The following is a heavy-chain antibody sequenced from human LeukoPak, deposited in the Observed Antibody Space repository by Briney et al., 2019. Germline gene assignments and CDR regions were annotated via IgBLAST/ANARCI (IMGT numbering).Heavy chain of an antibody. D-gene: IGHD6-13*01. Sequence: PGGSLRLSCAASGLTFISYGMHWVRQAPGKGLEWVGVISFDGSYKYYADSVKGRFTISRDNSKNTLYLQMNSLRVEDTAVYYCAREVAAAGTITRYYYYGMDVWGQGTTVTVSS. V-gene: IGHV3-30*03. CDR2: ISFDGSYK. J-gene: IGHJ6*02. CDR1: GLTFISYG. CDR3: AREVAAAGTITRYYYYGMDV.